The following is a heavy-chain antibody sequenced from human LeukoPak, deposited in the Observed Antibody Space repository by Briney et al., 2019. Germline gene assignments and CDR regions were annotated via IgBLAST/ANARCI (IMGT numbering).Heavy chain of an antibody. Sequence: PSETLSLTCTVSGGSLSSAGYYWSWIRQPPGKGLEWIAYVSYDGSTKYKPSLKNRVTISVDTSKNQFSLNLTSVTAADTAMYYCARVPYNTGWLPFDFWGQGTLVTVSS. CDR1: GGSLSSAGYY. V-gene: IGHV4-61*08. D-gene: IGHD6-19*01. CDR3: ARVPYNTGWLPFDF. CDR2: VSYDGST. J-gene: IGHJ4*02.